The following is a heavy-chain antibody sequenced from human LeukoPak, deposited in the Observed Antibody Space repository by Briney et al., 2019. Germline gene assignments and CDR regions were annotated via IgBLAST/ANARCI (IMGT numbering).Heavy chain of an antibody. Sequence: GGSLRLSCAASGFTFTTYSMSWVRQAPGKGLESVSAIRGSGGSTNYADSVKGRFTITRDNAKNTLYLQMNSLRAEDTAVYYCAKDHYVSGRYDAFDIWGQGTMVTVSS. CDR3: AKDHYVSGRYDAFDI. CDR1: GFTFTTYS. V-gene: IGHV3-23*01. CDR2: IRGSGGST. D-gene: IGHD3-10*01. J-gene: IGHJ3*02.